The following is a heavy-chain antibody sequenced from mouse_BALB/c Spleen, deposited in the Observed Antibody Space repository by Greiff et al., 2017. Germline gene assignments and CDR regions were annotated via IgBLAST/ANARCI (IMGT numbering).Heavy chain of an antibody. CDR2: ISSGSSTI. Sequence: EVKVVESGGGLVQPGGSRYLSCAASGFSFSSFGMHWVRQAPEKGLEWVAYISSGSSTIYYAATVNGRLTISRDNPKNTLFLQMTSLRAEDTAMYYCVRGIRRAVDYWGQGTSVTVSA. V-gene: IGHV5-17*02. CDR3: VRGIRRAVDY. J-gene: IGHJ4*01. CDR1: GFSFSSFG. D-gene: IGHD2-12*01.